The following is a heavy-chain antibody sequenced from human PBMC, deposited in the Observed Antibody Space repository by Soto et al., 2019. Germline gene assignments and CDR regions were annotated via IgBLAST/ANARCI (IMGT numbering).Heavy chain of an antibody. Sequence: GGSLRLSCAASGFTFSSYAMSWVRQAPGKGLEWVSAISGSGGSTYYADSVKGRFTISRDNSKNTLYLQMNSLRAEDTAVYYCANSNRFLEWLSTFDYWGQGTLVTVSS. CDR3: ANSNRFLEWLSTFDY. CDR1: GFTFSSYA. J-gene: IGHJ4*02. V-gene: IGHV3-23*01. CDR2: ISGSGGST. D-gene: IGHD3-3*01.